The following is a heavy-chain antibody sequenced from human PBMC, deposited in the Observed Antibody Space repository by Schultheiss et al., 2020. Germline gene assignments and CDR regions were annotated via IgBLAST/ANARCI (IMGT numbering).Heavy chain of an antibody. V-gene: IGHV4-39*07. CDR1: GGSISSGDYY. D-gene: IGHD2-21*02. CDR2: INHSGST. J-gene: IGHJ3*02. Sequence: SETLSLTCTVSGGSISSGDYYWSWIRQPPGKGLEWIGEINHSGSTNYNPSLKSRVTISVDTSKNQFSLKLSSVTAADTAVYYCARGKYCGGDCWWSPSTPSKNAFDIWGQGTMVTVSS. CDR3: ARGKYCGGDCWWSPSTPSKNAFDI.